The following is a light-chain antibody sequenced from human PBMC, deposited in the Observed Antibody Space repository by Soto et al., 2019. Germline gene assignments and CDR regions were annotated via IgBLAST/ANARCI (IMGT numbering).Light chain of an antibody. CDR3: SSYTSSHTRV. CDR1: SSDVGGYDF. Sequence: QSALTQPASVSGSPGQSITISCTGTSSDVGGYDFVSWYQHHPGKAPKLMIYDVSNRPSGLSNRCSGSKSGNTASLTISGLQTDDEADYYCSSYTSSHTRVFGTGTKVTVL. V-gene: IGLV2-14*01. J-gene: IGLJ1*01. CDR2: DVS.